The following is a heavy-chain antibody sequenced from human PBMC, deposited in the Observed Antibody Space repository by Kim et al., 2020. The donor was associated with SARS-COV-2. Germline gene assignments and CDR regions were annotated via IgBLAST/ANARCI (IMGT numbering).Heavy chain of an antibody. CDR3: ARGRRGLPWPDSSSWLDY. J-gene: IGHJ4*02. Sequence: SETLSLTCAVYGGSFSGYYWSWIRQPPGKGLEWIGEINHSGSTNYNPSLKSRVTISVDTSKNQFSLKLSSVTAADTAVYYCARGRRGLPWPDSSSWLDYWGQGTLVTVSS. V-gene: IGHV4-34*01. CDR2: INHSGST. CDR1: GGSFSGYY. D-gene: IGHD6-13*01.